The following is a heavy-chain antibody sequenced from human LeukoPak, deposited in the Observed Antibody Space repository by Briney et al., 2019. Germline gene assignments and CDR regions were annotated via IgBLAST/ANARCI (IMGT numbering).Heavy chain of an antibody. V-gene: IGHV3-23*01. CDR1: GFTFSSYA. CDR3: AGYNCSSTRCYTGGFDY. J-gene: IGHJ4*02. Sequence: GGSLRLSCAASGFTFSSYAMSWVRQAPGKGLERVSAISGSGGSTYYADSVKGRFTISRDNSKNTLYLQMNSLRAEDTAVYYCAGYNCSSTRCYTGGFDYWGQGTLVTVSS. CDR2: ISGSGGST. D-gene: IGHD2-2*02.